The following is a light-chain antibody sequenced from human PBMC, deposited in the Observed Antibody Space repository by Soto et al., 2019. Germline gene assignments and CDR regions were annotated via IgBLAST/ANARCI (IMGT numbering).Light chain of an antibody. J-gene: IGKJ1*01. CDR1: QSVSNNY. Sequence: ELVLTQSPGTLSLSPGERATLSCRASQSVSNNYVAWYQQKPGQAPRLLIYGASNRATCIPDRFSGSGSGTDFTLTISRLEPEDFSVYYCQQYGSSVTFGQGTKVDI. CDR2: GAS. CDR3: QQYGSSVT. V-gene: IGKV3-20*01.